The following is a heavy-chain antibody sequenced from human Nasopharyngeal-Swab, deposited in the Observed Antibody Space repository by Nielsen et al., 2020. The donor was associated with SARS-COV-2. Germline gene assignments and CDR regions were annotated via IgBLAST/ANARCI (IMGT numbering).Heavy chain of an antibody. Sequence: SETLSLTCTVSRVSITSQYWSWIRQPPGKGLEWIGYISHNSGTSYNPSLKSRVTMFMHTSKNQFSLRLRSVTAADTAVYYCAKEGATGWFDPWGQGTLFTVSS. CDR1: RVSITSQY. V-gene: IGHV4-59*11. J-gene: IGHJ5*02. CDR3: AKEGATGWFDP. CDR2: ISHNSGT.